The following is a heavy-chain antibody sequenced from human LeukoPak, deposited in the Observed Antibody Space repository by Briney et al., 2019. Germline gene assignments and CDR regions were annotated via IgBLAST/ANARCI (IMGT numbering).Heavy chain of an antibody. V-gene: IGHV4-34*01. CDR1: GGSFSGYY. CDR3: ATSPIVVPAAIAGYYFDY. D-gene: IGHD2-2*02. CDR2: TNHSGST. J-gene: IGHJ4*02. Sequence: SETLSLTCAVYGGSFSGYYWSWIRQPPGKGLEWIGETNHSGSTNYNPSLKSRVTISVDTSKNQFSLKLSSVTAADTAVYYCATSPIVVPAAIAGYYFDYWGQGTLVTVSS.